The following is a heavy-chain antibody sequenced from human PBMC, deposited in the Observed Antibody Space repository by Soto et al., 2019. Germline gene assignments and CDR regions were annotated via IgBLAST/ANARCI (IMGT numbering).Heavy chain of an antibody. CDR2: ISSSGSII. Sequence: PGGSLRLSCAASGFTFSDYYMSWIRQAPGKGLEWVSDISSSGSIIYYADSVKGRFTISRDNAKNSLYLQMNSLRAEDTAVYYCARDPNIVVVPAATYYYYGMDVWGQGTTVTVSS. CDR3: ARDPNIVVVPAATYYYYGMDV. D-gene: IGHD2-2*01. J-gene: IGHJ6*02. V-gene: IGHV3-11*04. CDR1: GFTFSDYY.